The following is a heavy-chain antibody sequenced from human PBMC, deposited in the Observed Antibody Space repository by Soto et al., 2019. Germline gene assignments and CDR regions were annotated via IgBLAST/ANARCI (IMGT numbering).Heavy chain of an antibody. J-gene: IGHJ3*02. D-gene: IGHD4-4*01. CDR2: IIPIFGTA. Sequence: PSVYGSCKASGGTFSSYSISWVRQAPGQGLEWMGGIIPIFGTANYAQKFQGRVTITADESTSTAYMELSSLRSEDTAVYYCARGGEVADYISDAFDIWGQGTMVTVSS. CDR1: GGTFSSYS. V-gene: IGHV1-69*13. CDR3: ARGGEVADYISDAFDI.